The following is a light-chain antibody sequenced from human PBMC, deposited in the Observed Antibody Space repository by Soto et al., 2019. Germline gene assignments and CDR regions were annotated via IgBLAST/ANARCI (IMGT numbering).Light chain of an antibody. CDR2: EVR. CDR3: SSYRSSTTFV. CDR1: SSDVGAYNY. J-gene: IGLJ1*01. V-gene: IGLV2-14*01. Sequence: QSVLTQPASVSGSPGQSITISFTGTSSDVGAYNYVSWYQQYPGKAPKVIIFEVRKRPSGVSNRFSGSKSGDTASLTISGLQAEDEADYYCSSYRSSTTFVFGTGTKVTV.